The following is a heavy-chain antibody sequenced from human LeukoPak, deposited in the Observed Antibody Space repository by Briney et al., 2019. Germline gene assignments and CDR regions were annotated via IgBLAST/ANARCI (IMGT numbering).Heavy chain of an antibody. CDR2: ICSSSSYI. Sequence: GGSLRLSCAASGFTFSSYSMNWVRQAPGKGLEWVSSICSSSSYIYYADSVKGRSTISRDNAKNSLYLQMNSLRAEVTAVYYCARVEDCSGGSCYSGHWGQGALVTVSS. CDR1: GFTFSSYS. V-gene: IGHV3-21*01. D-gene: IGHD2-15*01. CDR3: ARVEDCSGGSCYSGH. J-gene: IGHJ4*02.